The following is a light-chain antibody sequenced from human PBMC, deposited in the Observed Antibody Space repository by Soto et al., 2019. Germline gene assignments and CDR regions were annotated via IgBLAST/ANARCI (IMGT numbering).Light chain of an antibody. Sequence: EIVLTQSPGILSLSPGERATVSCRASQSVSSSYLAWYQQKPGQAPRLLMYGASSRATGIPDRFSGSGSGTDFTLTISRLEPEGFAVYYCQQCGVSPYTFGQGTKLEIK. V-gene: IGKV3-20*01. CDR1: QSVSSSY. CDR2: GAS. J-gene: IGKJ2*01. CDR3: QQCGVSPYT.